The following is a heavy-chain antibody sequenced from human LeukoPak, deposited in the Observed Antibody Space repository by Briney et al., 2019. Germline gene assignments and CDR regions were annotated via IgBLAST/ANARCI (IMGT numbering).Heavy chain of an antibody. CDR2: IYTSGST. D-gene: IGHD3-22*01. V-gene: IGHV4-4*07. CDR1: GGSISNYY. CDR3: ARGRGYYDSSGYLLDY. J-gene: IGHJ4*02. Sequence: SETLSLTCTVSGGSISNYYWSWIRQPAGKGLEWIGRIYTSGSTNYNPSLKSRVTMSVDTSKNQFSLKLSSVTAADTAVYYCARGRGYYDSSGYLLDYWGQGTLVTVSS.